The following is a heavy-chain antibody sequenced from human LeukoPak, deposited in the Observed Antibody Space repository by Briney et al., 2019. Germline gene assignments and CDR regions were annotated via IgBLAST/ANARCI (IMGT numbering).Heavy chain of an antibody. J-gene: IGHJ3*02. V-gene: IGHV4-34*01. CDR1: GGSFSGYY. D-gene: IGHD3-3*01. CDR2: INHSGST. CDR3: ARALLRDDAFDI. Sequence: SETLSLTCAVYGGSFSGYYWSWIRQPPGKGLEWIGEINHSGSTNYNPSLKSRVTMSVDTSKNQFSLKLSSVTAADTAVYYCARALLRDDAFDIWGQGTMVTVSS.